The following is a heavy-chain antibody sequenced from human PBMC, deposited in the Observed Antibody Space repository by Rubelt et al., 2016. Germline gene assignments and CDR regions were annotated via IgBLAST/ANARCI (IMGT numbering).Heavy chain of an antibody. D-gene: IGHD5-18*01. J-gene: IGHJ2*01. CDR3: ARSKDTAMVTDADWYFDL. Sequence: QVQLVQSGAEVKKPGASVKVSCKASGYTFTSYAMHWVRQAPGQRLEWMGWINAGNGNTKYSQKVQGRVTMTRDTSASTAYMGLSSLRSEDTAGYYCARSKDTAMVTDADWYFDLWGRGTLVTVSS. CDR2: INAGNGNT. CDR1: GYTFTSYA. V-gene: IGHV1-3*01.